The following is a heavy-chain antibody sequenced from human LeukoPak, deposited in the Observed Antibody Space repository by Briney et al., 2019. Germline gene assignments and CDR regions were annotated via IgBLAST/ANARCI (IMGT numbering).Heavy chain of an antibody. CDR2: ISWDGRST. D-gene: IGHD6-19*01. CDR1: GFTFDDFT. CDR3: AKDMFAAIRGIAVAFDY. Sequence: GGSLRLSCAASGFTFDDFTMHWVRQAAGKGLEWVSLISWDGRSTYYADSVRGRFTISRDNAKNSLYLQMNSLRAEDTALYYCAKDMFAAIRGIAVAFDYWGQGTLVTVSS. V-gene: IGHV3-43*01. J-gene: IGHJ4*02.